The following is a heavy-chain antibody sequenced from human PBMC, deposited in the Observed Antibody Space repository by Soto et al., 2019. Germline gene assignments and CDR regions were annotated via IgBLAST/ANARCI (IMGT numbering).Heavy chain of an antibody. CDR2: IYPGDSDT. Sequence: GESLKISCKGSGYSFTSYWIGWVRQMPGKGLEWMGIIYPGDSDTRYSPSFQGQVTISADKSISTAYLQWSSLKASDTAMYYCARRGAHXAAAGRRGSYYYYGMDVWGQGTTVTVSS. D-gene: IGHD6-13*01. J-gene: IGHJ6*02. CDR1: GYSFTSYW. CDR3: ARRGAHXAAAGRRGSYYYYGMDV. V-gene: IGHV5-51*01.